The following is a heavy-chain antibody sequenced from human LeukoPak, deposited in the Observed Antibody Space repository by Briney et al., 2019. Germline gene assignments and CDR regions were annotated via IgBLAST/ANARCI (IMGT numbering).Heavy chain of an antibody. J-gene: IGHJ4*02. CDR3: AKDRADYYDSSGSVDY. D-gene: IGHD3-22*01. CDR2: ISSSGSTI. V-gene: IGHV3-48*03. Sequence: GGSLRLSCAASGFTFSSYEMNWVRQAPGKGLEWVSYISSSGSTIYYADSVKGRFTISRDNAKNSLYLQMNSLRAEDTAVYYCAKDRADYYDSSGSVDYWGQGTLVTVSS. CDR1: GFTFSSYE.